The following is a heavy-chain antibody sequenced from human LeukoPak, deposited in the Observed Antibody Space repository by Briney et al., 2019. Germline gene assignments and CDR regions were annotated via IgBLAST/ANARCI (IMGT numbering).Heavy chain of an antibody. CDR2: ISSNGGST. Sequence: GGSMRLSCAASGFTFSSYAMHWVSQAQGEGLEYVSAISSNGGSTYYANSVKGRFTISRDNSKNTLYLQMGSLTAEDTAVYYCAKDDAWLQFGEWSQGTLVTVSS. CDR3: AKDDAWLQFGE. V-gene: IGHV3-64*01. J-gene: IGHJ4*02. D-gene: IGHD3-10*01. CDR1: GFTFSSYA.